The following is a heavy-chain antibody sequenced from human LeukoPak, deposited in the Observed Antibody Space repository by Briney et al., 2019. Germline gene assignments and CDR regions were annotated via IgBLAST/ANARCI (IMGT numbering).Heavy chain of an antibody. CDR1: GFTFSSYG. J-gene: IGHJ4*02. V-gene: IGHV3-64D*09. D-gene: IGHD6-19*01. Sequence: PGRSLRLSCAASGFTFSSYGMHWVRQAPGKGLEYVSAINSNGGSTYYADSVKGRFTISRDNTKNTLYLQMSSLRAEDTAVYYCVKTIAVAGNFDSWGQGTLVTVSS. CDR3: VKTIAVAGNFDS. CDR2: INSNGGST.